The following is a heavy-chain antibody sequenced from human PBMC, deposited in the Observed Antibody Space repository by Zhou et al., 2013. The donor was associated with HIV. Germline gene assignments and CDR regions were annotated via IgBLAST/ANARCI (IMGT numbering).Heavy chain of an antibody. CDR3: ARGLAAAASRYYYYYMDV. CDR2: FIPIFGTA. Sequence: QVQLVQSGAEVKKPGSSVKVSCKASGGTFSSYAISWVRQAPGQGLEWMGGFIPIFGTANFAQKFQGRVTITTDESTSTAYMELSSLRSEDTAVYYCARGLAAAASRYYYYYMDVVGQRDHGHRLL. V-gene: IGHV1-69*05. D-gene: IGHD6-13*01. CDR1: GGTFSSYA. J-gene: IGHJ6*03.